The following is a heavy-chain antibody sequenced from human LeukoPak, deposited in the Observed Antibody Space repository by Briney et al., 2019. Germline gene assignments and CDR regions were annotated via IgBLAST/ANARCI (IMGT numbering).Heavy chain of an antibody. D-gene: IGHD6-13*01. CDR3: ARLNSSRSYGMDV. V-gene: IGHV4-59*12. CDR2: IDYSGST. CDR1: GGSISSYY. Sequence: SETLSLTCTVSGGSISSYYWSWIRQPPGKGLEWIGYIDYSGSTNYNPSLKSRVTISVDTSKNQFSLKLSSVTAADTAVYYCARLNSSRSYGMDVWGQGTTVTVSS. J-gene: IGHJ6*02.